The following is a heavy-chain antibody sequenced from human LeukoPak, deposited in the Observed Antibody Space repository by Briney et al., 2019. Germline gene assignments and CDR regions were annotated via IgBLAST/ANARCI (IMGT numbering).Heavy chain of an antibody. J-gene: IGHJ4*02. Sequence: GASVKVSCKASGGTFSSYAISWVRQAPGQGLEWMGGIIPIFGTANYAQKFQGRVTITADESTSTAYMEQRSLRSDDTAVYYCARVSGLPVGIYFFDHWGQGTLATVSS. CDR3: ARVSGLPVGIYFFDH. D-gene: IGHD3-22*01. V-gene: IGHV1-69*13. CDR1: GGTFSSYA. CDR2: IIPIFGTA.